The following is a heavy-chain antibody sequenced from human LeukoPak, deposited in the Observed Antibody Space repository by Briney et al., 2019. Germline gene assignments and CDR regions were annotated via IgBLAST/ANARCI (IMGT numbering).Heavy chain of an antibody. CDR1: GYTFTGYY. J-gene: IGHJ6*03. V-gene: IGHV1-2*02. CDR3: ARATYYDFWSGYYTSWLGYYYYYMDV. CDR2: INPNSGGT. D-gene: IGHD3-3*01. Sequence: EASVKVSCKASGYTFTGYYMHWVRQAPGQGLEWMGWINPNSGGTNYAQKLQGRVTMTTDTSTSTAYMELRSLRSDDTAVYYCARATYYDFWSGYYTSWLGYYYYYMDVWGKGTTVTISS.